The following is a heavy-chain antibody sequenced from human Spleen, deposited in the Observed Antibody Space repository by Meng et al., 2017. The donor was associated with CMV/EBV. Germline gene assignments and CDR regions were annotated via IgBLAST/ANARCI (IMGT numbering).Heavy chain of an antibody. J-gene: IGHJ6*02. V-gene: IGHV3-11*01. CDR1: GFRFSGYA. D-gene: IGHD3-3*01. Sequence: GGSLRLSCAASGFRFSGYAMNWVRQAPGKGLEWVAYISNSGNIIYYGDSVKGRFTISRDNAKNSLYLQMDSLRADDTAVYHCARETHNDFWNGYLYYGMDVWGQGTTVTVSS. CDR3: ARETHNDFWNGYLYYGMDV. CDR2: ISNSGNII.